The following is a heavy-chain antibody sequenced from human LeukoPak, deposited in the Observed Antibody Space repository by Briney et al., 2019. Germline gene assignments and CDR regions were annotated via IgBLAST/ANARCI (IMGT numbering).Heavy chain of an antibody. Sequence: VGSLRLSCAASGFDFTLYEMNWFRQAPGGGLEWIAYISASGDTVDYAESVKGRFTISRDNAKSSLFLHMNSLRVEDTALYYCAALYDIKATYWGQGTPVTVSS. CDR2: ISASGDTV. CDR3: AALYDIKATY. D-gene: IGHD3-9*01. CDR1: GFDFTLYE. J-gene: IGHJ4*02. V-gene: IGHV3-48*03.